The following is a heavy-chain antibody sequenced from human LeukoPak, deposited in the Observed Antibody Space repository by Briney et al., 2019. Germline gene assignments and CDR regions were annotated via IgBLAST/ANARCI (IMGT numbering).Heavy chain of an antibody. CDR1: GFTFSSYA. V-gene: IGHV3-30-3*01. CDR2: ISYDGSNK. J-gene: IGHJ1*01. CDR3: AREGDEYSSSSRHFQH. D-gene: IGHD6-6*01. Sequence: GRSLRLSCAASGFTFSSYAMHWVRQAPGKGLEWVAVISYDGSNKYYADSVKGRFTIFRDNSKNTLYLQMNSLRAEDTAVYYCAREGDEYSSSSRHFQHWGQGTLVTVSS.